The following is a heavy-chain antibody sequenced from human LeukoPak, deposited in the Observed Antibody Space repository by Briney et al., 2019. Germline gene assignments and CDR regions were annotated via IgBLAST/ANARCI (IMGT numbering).Heavy chain of an antibody. V-gene: IGHV1-69*04. Sequence: ASVTVSCKASGGTFSSYAISWVRQAPGQGLEWMGWIIPILGIANYAQKFQGRVTITADKYTSTAYMELSSLRSEDTAVYYCARDHGVYGSFFDYWGQGTLVTVSS. D-gene: IGHD3-10*01. CDR3: ARDHGVYGSFFDY. J-gene: IGHJ4*02. CDR1: GGTFSSYA. CDR2: IIPILGIA.